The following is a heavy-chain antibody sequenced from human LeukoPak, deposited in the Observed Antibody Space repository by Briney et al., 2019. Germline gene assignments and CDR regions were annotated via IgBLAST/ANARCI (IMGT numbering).Heavy chain of an antibody. CDR1: GYTFTGYY. CDR2: INPNSGGT. CDR3: ARVERPSGWFGELDRLENLRFDY. D-gene: IGHD3-10*01. V-gene: IGHV1-2*02. Sequence: ASVKVSCKASGYTFTGYYMHWVRQAPGQGLEWMGWINPNSGGTNYAQKFQGRVTMTGDTSISTAYMELSRLRSDDTAVYYCARVERPSGWFGELDRLENLRFDYWGQGTLVTVSS. J-gene: IGHJ4*02.